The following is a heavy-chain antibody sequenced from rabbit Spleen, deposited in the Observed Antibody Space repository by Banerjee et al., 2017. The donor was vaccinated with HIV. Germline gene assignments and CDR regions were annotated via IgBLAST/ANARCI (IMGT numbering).Heavy chain of an antibody. CDR1: GFSLSTSYD. D-gene: IGHD4-1*01. CDR3: ARAIVPWLGLTRLDL. Sequence: EQLEESGGGLVKPEGSLTLTCTASGFSLSTSYDMCWVRQAPGKGLEWIACIYTGNGKTYYASWAKGRFTISSDNAQSTVDLKMTSLTAADTATYFCARAIVPWLGLTRLDLWGPGTLVTVS. V-gene: IGHV1S45*01. CDR2: IYTGNGKT. J-gene: IGHJ3*01.